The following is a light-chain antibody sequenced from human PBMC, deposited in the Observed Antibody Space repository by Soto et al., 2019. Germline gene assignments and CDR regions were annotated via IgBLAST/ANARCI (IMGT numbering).Light chain of an antibody. V-gene: IGKV3-15*01. Sequence: EIVMTQTPATPSVSPGERTTLSCRASQSVSSNLAWYQQKPGQAPSLLIYGASTSATGIPARFSGSGSGTEFTLTIASLASEEFAAYYCQQYNNWAGTFGQGTKVEIK. J-gene: IGKJ1*01. CDR3: QQYNNWAGT. CDR2: GAS. CDR1: QSVSSN.